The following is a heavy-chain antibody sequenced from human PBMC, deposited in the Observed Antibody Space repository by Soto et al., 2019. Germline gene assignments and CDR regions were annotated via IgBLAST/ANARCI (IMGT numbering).Heavy chain of an antibody. CDR2: ISAYNGNT. CDR1: GYTFTSYG. D-gene: IGHD2-2*01. CDR3: ARDRGNRLGIVVVPAAFDY. J-gene: IGHJ4*02. Sequence: GASVKVSCKASGYTFTSYGISWVRQAPGQGLEWMGWISAYNGNTNYAQKLQGRVTMTTDTSTSTAYMELRSLRSDDTAVYYCARDRGNRLGIVVVPAAFDYWGQGTLVTVSS. V-gene: IGHV1-18*04.